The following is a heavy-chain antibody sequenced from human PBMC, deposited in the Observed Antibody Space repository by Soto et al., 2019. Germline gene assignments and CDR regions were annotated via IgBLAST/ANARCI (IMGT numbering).Heavy chain of an antibody. D-gene: IGHD3-3*01. CDR1: GYPVTAYY. Sequence: QLHLVQSGAVVKKPGASVTVSCSASGYPVTAYYMHWVRQAPGRGLEWMGGINPATGPAKYTQAFRGRVTMTRDTSTSTVFMELSGLTSEDTAVFYWARGGGVGVAGSAAFDMWGQGTLVTVSS. CDR2: INPATGPA. CDR3: ARGGGVGVAGSAAFDM. J-gene: IGHJ3*02. V-gene: IGHV1-2*02.